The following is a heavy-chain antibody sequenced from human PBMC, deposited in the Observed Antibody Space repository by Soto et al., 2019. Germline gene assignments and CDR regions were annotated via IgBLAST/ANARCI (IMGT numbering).Heavy chain of an antibody. J-gene: IGHJ6*02. CDR3: ARDSSSWSVGYYYYGMDV. CDR2: IIPIFGTA. D-gene: IGHD6-13*01. Sequence: SVKVSCKASGCTFSSYAISWVRQAPGQGLEWMGGIIPIFGTANYAQKFQGRVTITADESTSTAYMELSSLRSEDTAVYYCARDSSSWSVGYYYYGMDVWGQGTTVTVSS. V-gene: IGHV1-69*13. CDR1: GCTFSSYA.